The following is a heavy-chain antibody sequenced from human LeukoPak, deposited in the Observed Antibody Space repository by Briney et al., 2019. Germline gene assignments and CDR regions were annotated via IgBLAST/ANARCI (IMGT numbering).Heavy chain of an antibody. CDR2: MNPNSGNT. V-gene: IGHV1-8*01. Sequence: ASVKVSCKASGYTFTSYDINWVRQATGQGLEWMGWMNPNSGNTGYAQKFQGRVTMTRNTSISTAYMELSSLRSEDTAVYYCARRIAVAGTGWFDPWGQGTLVTVSS. D-gene: IGHD6-19*01. CDR1: GYTFTSYD. CDR3: ARRIAVAGTGWFDP. J-gene: IGHJ5*02.